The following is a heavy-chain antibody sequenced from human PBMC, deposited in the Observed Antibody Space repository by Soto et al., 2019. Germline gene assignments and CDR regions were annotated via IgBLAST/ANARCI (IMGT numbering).Heavy chain of an antibody. D-gene: IGHD4-17*01. CDR1: GGSISSSSCY. J-gene: IGHJ3*02. Sequence: SEPLSHTCTVSGGSISSSSCYWGWISQPPGKRLKWIGSIYYSRTAHNTPSLKSRLNISEDTSKNLFSLNLSAVTAADTAVYYCARRATTVTYDAFDIWGQGTMVT. V-gene: IGHV4-39*01. CDR2: IYYSRTA. CDR3: ARRATTVTYDAFDI.